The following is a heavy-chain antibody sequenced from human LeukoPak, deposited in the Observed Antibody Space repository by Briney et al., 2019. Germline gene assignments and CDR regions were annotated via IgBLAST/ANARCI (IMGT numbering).Heavy chain of an antibody. V-gene: IGHV3-7*01. Sequence: GESLRLSCAASGFTFTTYWMSWVRQAPGKGLEWVANINKDGTEKYYVDSVKGRFTISRDNAKNSLYLQMNSLRVEDTAVYYCAKVAKYYYGSETYYFFEHWGQGTSVTASS. CDR3: AKVAKYYYGSETYYFFEH. J-gene: IGHJ4*02. D-gene: IGHD3-10*01. CDR1: GFTFTTYW. CDR2: INKDGTEK.